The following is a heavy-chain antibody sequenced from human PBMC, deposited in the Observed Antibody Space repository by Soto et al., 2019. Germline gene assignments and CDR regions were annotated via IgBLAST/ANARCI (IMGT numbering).Heavy chain of an antibody. V-gene: IGHV1-46*03. CDR2: INPSGGST. J-gene: IGHJ4*02. Sequence: ASVKVSCKASGYTFTSYYMHWVRQAPGQGLEWMGIINPSGGSTTYAQKFQGRVTMTRDTSTSTVYMELSSLRSEDTAVYYCARSVVTALHFDYWGQGTPVTSPQ. D-gene: IGHD2-21*02. CDR1: GYTFTSYY. CDR3: ARSVVTALHFDY.